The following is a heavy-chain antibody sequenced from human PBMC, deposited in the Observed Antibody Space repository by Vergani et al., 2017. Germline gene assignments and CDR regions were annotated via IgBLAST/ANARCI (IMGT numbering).Heavy chain of an antibody. Sequence: EVQLVESGGGLVQPGRSLRLSCTASGFTFGDYAMSWFRQAPGKGLEWVSVIYSGGSTYYADSVKGRFTISRHNSKNTLYLQMNSLRAEDTAVYYCARLYTNAFDIWGQGTMVTVSS. V-gene: IGHV3-53*04. CDR3: ARLYTNAFDI. J-gene: IGHJ3*02. CDR1: GFTFGDYA. D-gene: IGHD3-16*02. CDR2: IYSGGST.